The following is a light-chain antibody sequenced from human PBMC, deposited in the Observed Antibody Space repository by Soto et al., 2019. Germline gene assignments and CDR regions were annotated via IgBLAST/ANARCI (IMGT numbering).Light chain of an antibody. Sequence: DIQLTQSPSPLSASFGDRVYITCRTSQDVSSYLNWYQPKQGKAPNLLVYETSTLESGVPSRFSGSGSGTDFTLTISSLQPEDSATYYCQQSYGSPPFTFGPGTRVDI. CDR1: QDVSSY. CDR3: QQSYGSPPFT. V-gene: IGKV1-39*01. CDR2: ETS. J-gene: IGKJ3*01.